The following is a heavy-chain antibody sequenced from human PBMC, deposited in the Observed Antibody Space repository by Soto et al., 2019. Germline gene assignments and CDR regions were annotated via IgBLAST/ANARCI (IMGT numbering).Heavy chain of an antibody. CDR3: ARVRAPYNPRIGYCVKDC. Sequence: SETLSLTCAVYGGSFSGYHWSWIRQPPGKGLEWIGEINHSGSTNYNPSLKSRVTVSVDTSKNQFSLKLSSVTAADTAVYYCARVRAPYNPRIGYCVKDCCAQGHTVAASS. D-gene: IGHD1-1*01. CDR1: GGSFSGYH. V-gene: IGHV4-34*01. J-gene: IGHJ4*03. CDR2: INHSGST.